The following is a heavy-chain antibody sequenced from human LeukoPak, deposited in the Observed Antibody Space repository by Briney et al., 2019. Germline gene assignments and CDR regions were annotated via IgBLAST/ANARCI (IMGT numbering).Heavy chain of an antibody. V-gene: IGHV1-18*01. D-gene: IGHD2-2*01. CDR2: ISAYNGNT. CDR1: GYTFTSYG. J-gene: IGHJ6*02. CDR3: ARSIVVVPAAMYYYYYGMDV. Sequence: ASVKVSCKASGYTFTSYGISWVRRAPGHGVAWMGWISAYNGNTNHAPKLQGRVTITTDTSTSTAYMERRSLRSDDTAVYYCARSIVVVPAAMYYYYYGMDVWGQGTTVTVSS.